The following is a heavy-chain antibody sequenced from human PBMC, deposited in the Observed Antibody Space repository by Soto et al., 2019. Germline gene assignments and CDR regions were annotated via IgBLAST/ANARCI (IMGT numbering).Heavy chain of an antibody. CDR3: AKDRRAAAGYYGMDV. CDR2: ISYDGSNK. J-gene: IGHJ6*02. CDR1: GFTFSSYG. Sequence: GGSLRLSCAASGFTFSSYGMHWVRQAPGKGLEWVAVISYDGSNKYYADSVKGRFTISRDNSKNTLYLQMNSLRAEDTAVYYCAKDRRAAAGYYGMDVWGQGTTVTVYS. V-gene: IGHV3-30*18. D-gene: IGHD6-13*01.